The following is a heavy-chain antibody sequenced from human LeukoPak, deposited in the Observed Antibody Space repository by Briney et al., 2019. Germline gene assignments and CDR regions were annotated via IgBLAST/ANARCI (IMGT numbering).Heavy chain of an antibody. CDR2: ISGSGGST. V-gene: IGHV3-23*01. Sequence: GGSLRLSCAASGFTFSSYAMSWVRQAPGKGLEWVSAISGSGGSTYYADSVKGRFTVSRDNSKNTLYLQMNSLRAEDTAVYYCARGGAVAAAGPGAFDIWGQGTMVTVSS. CDR1: GFTFSSYA. CDR3: ARGGAVAAAGPGAFDI. J-gene: IGHJ3*02. D-gene: IGHD6-13*01.